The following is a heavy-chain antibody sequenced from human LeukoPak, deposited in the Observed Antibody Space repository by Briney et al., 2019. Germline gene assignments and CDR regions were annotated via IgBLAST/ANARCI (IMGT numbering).Heavy chain of an antibody. CDR2: IIPIFSTA. V-gene: IGHV1-69*01. Sequence: SVKVSCKASGGTFSSYAISWVRQAPGQGLEWMGGIIPIFSTANYEQKFQGRVTITADESTSTAYMELSSLRSEDTAVYYCARDYYDSSGYYSCSGYWGQGTLVTVSS. CDR1: GGTFSSYA. D-gene: IGHD3-22*01. CDR3: ARDYYDSSGYYSCSGY. J-gene: IGHJ4*02.